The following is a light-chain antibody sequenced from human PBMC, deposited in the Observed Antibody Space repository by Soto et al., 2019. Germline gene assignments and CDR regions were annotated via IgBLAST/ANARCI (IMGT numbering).Light chain of an antibody. J-gene: IGLJ2*01. CDR1: SAYSSSA. V-gene: IGLV4-69*01. Sequence: QSVLTQSPSASASLGASVKLTCTLSSAYSSSAIAWHQQQPDKGPRYLMKLNNDGSHNKGDGIPDRFSGSSSGAERYLSISSLQAEDEADYYCQAWDTGIHVIFGGGTKLTVL. CDR3: QAWDTGIHVI. CDR2: LNNDGSH.